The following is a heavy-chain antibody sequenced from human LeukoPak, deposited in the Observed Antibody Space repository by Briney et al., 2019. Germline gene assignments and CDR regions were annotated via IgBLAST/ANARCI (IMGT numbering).Heavy chain of an antibody. J-gene: IGHJ2*01. V-gene: IGHV4-38-2*02. CDR2: IYHSGIT. CDR1: GGSISSYY. D-gene: IGHD2-2*01. Sequence: SETLSLTCTLSGGSISSYYCSWIRQPPGKGLEWIGSIYHSGITYYNPSLKSRVTISVDTSKNQFSLKLSSVTAADTAVYYCARDLAVVPAAMNWYFGLWGRGTLVTVSS. CDR3: ARDLAVVPAAMNWYFGL.